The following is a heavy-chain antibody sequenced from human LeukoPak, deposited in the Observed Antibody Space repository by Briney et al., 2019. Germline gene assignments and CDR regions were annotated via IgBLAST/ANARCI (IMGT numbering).Heavy chain of an antibody. CDR3: ARGVGYSSSSGSGY. CDR1: GYTFTSYG. J-gene: IGHJ4*02. Sequence: GASVKVSCKASGYTFTSYGISWVRQAPGQGLEWMGWINPNSGGTNYAQKFQGRVTMTRDTSISTAYMELSRLRSEDTAVYYCARGVGYSSSSGSGYWGQGTLVTVSS. V-gene: IGHV1-2*02. CDR2: INPNSGGT. D-gene: IGHD6-6*01.